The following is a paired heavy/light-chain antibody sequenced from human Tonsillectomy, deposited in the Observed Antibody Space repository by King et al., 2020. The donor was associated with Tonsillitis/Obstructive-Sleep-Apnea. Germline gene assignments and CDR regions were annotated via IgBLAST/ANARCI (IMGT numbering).Light chain of an antibody. J-gene: IGKJ1*01. CDR1: QSVSSSY. Sequence: EVVLTQSPGTLSLSPGERATLSCRASQSVSSSYLAWFQQKPGQAPRLLIYGASSRATGIPDRFSGSGSGTDFTLTISRLEPEDFAVYYCQQYGSLPQTFGQGTKVEIK. CDR2: GAS. V-gene: IGKV3-20*01. CDR3: QQYGSLPQT.
Heavy chain of an antibody. V-gene: IGHV1-69*04. CDR1: GDTFTSYA. Sequence: QVQLVQSGAEVKKPGSSVRVSCEVSGDTFTSYAISWVRQAPGQGLEWMGRFIPILGIANYAQNFQGRVTITADKSTNTAYMELSSLRSEDTAVYYCARGAFMDVWGKGTTVTVSS. CDR2: FIPILGIA. J-gene: IGHJ6*03. CDR3: ARGAFMDV.